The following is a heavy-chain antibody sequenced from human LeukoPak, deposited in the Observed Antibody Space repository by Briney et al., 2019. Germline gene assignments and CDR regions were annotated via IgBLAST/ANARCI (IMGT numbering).Heavy chain of an antibody. CDR3: ATFLNSYAFDI. J-gene: IGHJ3*02. CDR1: GGTFSSYA. V-gene: IGHV1-69*04. Sequence: GASVKVSCKASGGTFSSYAIGWVRQAPGQGLEWMGRIIPILGIANYAQKFQGRVTITADKSTSTAYMELSSLRSEDTAVYYCATFLNSYAFDIWGQGTMVTVSS. CDR2: IIPILGIA. D-gene: IGHD2/OR15-2a*01.